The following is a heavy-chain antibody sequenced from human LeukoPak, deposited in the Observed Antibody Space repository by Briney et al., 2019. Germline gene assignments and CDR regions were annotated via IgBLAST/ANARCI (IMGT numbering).Heavy chain of an antibody. Sequence: SETLSLTCTVSGGSISSSSYYLGWIRQPPGKGLEWIGSIYYSGSTYYNPSLKNRATISVDTSKNQFSLKLSSVTAADTAVYYCARQGGGYYYEEFRFPFDYWGQGTLVTVSS. D-gene: IGHD3-22*01. CDR1: GGSISSSSYY. V-gene: IGHV4-39*01. CDR3: ARQGGGYYYEEFRFPFDY. J-gene: IGHJ4*02. CDR2: IYYSGST.